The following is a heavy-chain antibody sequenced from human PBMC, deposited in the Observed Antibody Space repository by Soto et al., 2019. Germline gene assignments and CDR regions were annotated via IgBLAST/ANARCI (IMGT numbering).Heavy chain of an antibody. CDR3: ARAVAAHYYYYGMDV. Sequence: GGSLRLSCAASGFTFSSYGMHWVRQAPGKGLEWVAVIWYDGSNKYYADSVKGRFTISRDNSKNTLYLQMNSLRAEDTAVYYCARAVAAHYYYYGMDVWGQGTTVTVSS. CDR2: IWYDGSNK. V-gene: IGHV3-33*01. CDR1: GFTFSSYG. J-gene: IGHJ6*02. D-gene: IGHD6-19*01.